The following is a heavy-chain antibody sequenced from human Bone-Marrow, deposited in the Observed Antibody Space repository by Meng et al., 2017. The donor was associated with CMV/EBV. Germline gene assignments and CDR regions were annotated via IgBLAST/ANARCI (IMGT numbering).Heavy chain of an antibody. CDR3: ARDYEYVWGTLGY. Sequence: SETLSLTCTVSGGSISSYYWSWIRQPPGKGLEWIGSIHHSGSTYHNPSLKSRLTISIDTSSNQFSLKLRSVTAADTAVYYCARDYEYVWGTLGYWGEGTLVTVSS. V-gene: IGHV4-38-2*02. CDR1: GGSISSYY. D-gene: IGHD3-16*01. J-gene: IGHJ4*02. CDR2: IHHSGST.